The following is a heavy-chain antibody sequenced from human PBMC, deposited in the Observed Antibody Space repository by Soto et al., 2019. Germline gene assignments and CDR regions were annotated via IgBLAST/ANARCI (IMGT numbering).Heavy chain of an antibody. CDR2: ISSSSSYI. V-gene: IGHV3-21*01. Sequence: GGSLRLSCAASGFTFSSYSMNWVRQAPGKGLEWVSSISSSSSYIYYADSVKGRFTISRDNAKNSLYLQMNSLRAEDTAVYYCAREYCSGGSCYSGGGRFDYWGQGTLVTVSS. CDR1: GFTFSSYS. J-gene: IGHJ4*02. D-gene: IGHD2-15*01. CDR3: AREYCSGGSCYSGGGRFDY.